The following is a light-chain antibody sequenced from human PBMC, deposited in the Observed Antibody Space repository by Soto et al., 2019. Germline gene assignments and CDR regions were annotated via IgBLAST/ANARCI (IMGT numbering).Light chain of an antibody. CDR1: QGISSY. Sequence: AIRMTQSPSSFSASTGDRVTITCRASQGISSYLAWYQQKPGKAPNLLIYAASTLQSGVPSRFSGSGSGTDFTLTISCLQSEDFAPYYCQQYYSYPRTFGQGTKVEIK. CDR2: AAS. CDR3: QQYYSYPRT. J-gene: IGKJ1*01. V-gene: IGKV1-8*01.